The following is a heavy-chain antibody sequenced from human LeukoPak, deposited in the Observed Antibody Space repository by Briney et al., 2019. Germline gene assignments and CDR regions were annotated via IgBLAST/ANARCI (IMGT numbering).Heavy chain of an antibody. CDR1: GFSFSDYY. CDR2: ISSNNGRII. D-gene: IGHD3-10*01. V-gene: IGHV3-11*04. J-gene: IGHJ3*01. CDR3: ARYYSDAFDV. Sequence: GGSLRLSCAASGFSFSDYYMTWIRQALGKGLEWLSYISSNNGRIIYYADSVKGRFTISRDNTKNSLFLQMVSLRVEDTAVYYCARYYSDAFDVWGQGTVVTVSP.